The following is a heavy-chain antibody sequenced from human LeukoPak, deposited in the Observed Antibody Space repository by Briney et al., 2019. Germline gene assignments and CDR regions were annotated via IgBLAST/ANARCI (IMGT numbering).Heavy chain of an antibody. CDR3: ARGGRAYYYGSGRFDY. V-gene: IGHV1-8*01. CDR1: GYTFTSYD. D-gene: IGHD3-10*01. CDR2: MNPNSGNT. Sequence: GSVKVSCKASGYTFTSYDINWVRQATGQGLEWMGWMNPNSGNTGYAQKFQGRVTMTRNTSISIAYMELSSLRSEDTAVYYCARGGRAYYYGSGRFDYWGQGTLVTVSS. J-gene: IGHJ4*02.